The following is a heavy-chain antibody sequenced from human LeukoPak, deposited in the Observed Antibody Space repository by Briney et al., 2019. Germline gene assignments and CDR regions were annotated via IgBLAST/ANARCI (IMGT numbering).Heavy chain of an antibody. CDR1: GGSIRSSYYY. CDR2: INHSGST. D-gene: IGHD6-19*01. CDR3: ARLLAVAGIIDY. Sequence: SETLSLTCTVSGGSIRSSYYYWSWIRQPPGKGLEWIGEINHSGSTNYNPSLKSRVTISVDTSKNQFSLKLSSVTAADTAVYYCARLLAVAGIIDYWGQGTLVTVSS. V-gene: IGHV4-39*07. J-gene: IGHJ4*02.